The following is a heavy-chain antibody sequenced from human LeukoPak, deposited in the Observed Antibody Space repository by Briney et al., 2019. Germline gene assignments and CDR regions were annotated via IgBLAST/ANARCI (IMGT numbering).Heavy chain of an antibody. J-gene: IGHJ4*02. CDR1: GYSISSGYY. Sequence: SETLSLTCTVSGYSISSGYYWGWIRQPPGKGLEWIGVYHVGTTDYNPSLKSRVTISVDRSKNQMSLKLSSVTAADTAVYYCARGCSRAACPYYFDYWGRGTLVTVSS. CDR2: VYHVGTT. D-gene: IGHD2-15*01. V-gene: IGHV4-38-2*02. CDR3: ARGCSRAACPYYFDY.